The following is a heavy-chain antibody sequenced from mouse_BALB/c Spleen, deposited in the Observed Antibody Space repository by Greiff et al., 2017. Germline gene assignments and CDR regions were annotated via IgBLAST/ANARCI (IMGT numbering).Heavy chain of an antibody. CDR1: GYAFSSYW. CDR2: IYPGDGDT. D-gene: IGHD2-10*02. J-gene: IGHJ4*01. Sequence: QVQLQQSGAELVRPGSSVKISCKASGYAFSSYWMNWVKQRPGQGLEWIGQIYPGDGDTNYNGKFKGKATLTADKSSSTAYMQLSSLTSEDSAVYFCARRYGKKGYAMDYWGQGTSVTVSS. CDR3: ARRYGKKGYAMDY. V-gene: IGHV1-80*01.